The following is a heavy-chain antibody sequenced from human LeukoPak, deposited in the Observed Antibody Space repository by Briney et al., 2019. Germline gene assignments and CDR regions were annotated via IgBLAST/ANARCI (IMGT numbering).Heavy chain of an antibody. CDR3: ARSPLTGVSSPSCCHFDY. CDR2: IYPGDSDT. Sequence: GESLKISCKGSGYIFTNYWIAWVRPMPGKGLEWMGIIYPGDSDTRYSPSFQGQATISADKSISTAYLQWSSLKASDTAIYYCARSPLTGVSSPSCCHFDYWGQGTLVTVSS. CDR1: GYIFTNYW. D-gene: IGHD2-2*01. V-gene: IGHV5-51*01. J-gene: IGHJ4*02.